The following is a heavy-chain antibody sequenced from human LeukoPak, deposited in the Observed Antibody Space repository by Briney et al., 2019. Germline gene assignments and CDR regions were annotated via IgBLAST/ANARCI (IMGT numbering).Heavy chain of an antibody. D-gene: IGHD3-22*01. CDR2: MNPSGST. CDR1: GGSFSGYY. Sequence: PSETLSLTCAVYGGSFSGYYRTWIRQTPGKGLEWIGEMNPSGSTSYNPSLKSRVTISVDTSKNQFSLKLSSVTAADTAVYYCARGRQDVTMIVVVVTAVSYYLDVWGKGTTVTVS. V-gene: IGHV4-34*01. CDR3: ARGRQDVTMIVVVVTAVSYYLDV. J-gene: IGHJ6*03.